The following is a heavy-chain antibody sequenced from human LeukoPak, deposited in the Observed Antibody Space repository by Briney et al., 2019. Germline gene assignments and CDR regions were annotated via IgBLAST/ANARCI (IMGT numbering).Heavy chain of an antibody. CDR1: GGSISSGSYY. CDR3: AKSGGYGLIDY. Sequence: PSETLSLTCTVSGGSISSGSYYWSWIRPPAGKGLEWIGRIYTSGSTNYNPSLKSRVTISVDTSKNQFSLRLNSVTAADTAMYYCAKSGGYGLIDYWGQGTRVTVSS. CDR2: IYTSGST. V-gene: IGHV4-61*02. D-gene: IGHD1-26*01. J-gene: IGHJ4*02.